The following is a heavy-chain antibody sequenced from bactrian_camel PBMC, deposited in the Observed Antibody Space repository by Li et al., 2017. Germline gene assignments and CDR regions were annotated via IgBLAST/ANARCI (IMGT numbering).Heavy chain of an antibody. Sequence: VQLVESGGGLVQPGGSLRLSCVASGFTLSSGDMSWVRQAPGKGLEWVSTINSYGGSAYFADSVKGRFTISRDNAKNTLYLQMNTLKTEDTAVYYCATPSSPEDAILTYWGKGTQVTVS. CDR1: GFTLSSGD. D-gene: IGHD1*01. CDR2: INSYGGSA. J-gene: IGHJ7*01. V-gene: IGHV3S40*01.